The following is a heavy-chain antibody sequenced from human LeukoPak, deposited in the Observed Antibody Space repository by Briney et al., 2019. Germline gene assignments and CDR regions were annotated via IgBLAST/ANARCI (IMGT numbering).Heavy chain of an antibody. V-gene: IGHV3-74*03. CDR1: EFVFGSYW. Sequence: GGSLRLSCAASEFVFGSYWMHWVRQVPGKGLVWVSRIYVDGSSTTYTDSVKGRFTISRDNAKNSLYLQMNSLRAEDTAVYYCASRESNDYWGQGTLVTVSS. D-gene: IGHD3-10*01. CDR3: ASRESNDY. CDR2: IYVDGSST. J-gene: IGHJ4*02.